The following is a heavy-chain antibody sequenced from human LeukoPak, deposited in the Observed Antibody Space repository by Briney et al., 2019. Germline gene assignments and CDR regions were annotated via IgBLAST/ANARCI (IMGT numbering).Heavy chain of an antibody. D-gene: IGHD3-3*01. CDR1: GGSISSYY. V-gene: IGHV4-4*07. CDR2: IYTSGST. Sequence: PSETLSLTCTVSGGSISSYYWSWIRQPAGKGLEWIGRIYTSGSTNYNPSLKSRVTMSVDTSKNQFSLKLSSVTAADTAVYYCARVALRFLEWTTTGDYYYYYMDVWGKGTTVTVSS. J-gene: IGHJ6*03. CDR3: ARVALRFLEWTTTGDYYYYYMDV.